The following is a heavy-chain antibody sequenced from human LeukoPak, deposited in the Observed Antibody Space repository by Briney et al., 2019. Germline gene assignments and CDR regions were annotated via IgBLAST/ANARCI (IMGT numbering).Heavy chain of an antibody. D-gene: IGHD3-10*01. Sequence: GGSLRLSCAASGFTFTNAWMSWVRQAPGKGQEWVGRIKSKGDGETTDYAAPVKGRFTMSRDDSKATLYLQMNSLKDEDTAVYYCATDLGLTMIRGVIVYWGQGALVTVSS. V-gene: IGHV3-15*01. CDR2: IKSKGDGETT. CDR1: GFTFTNAW. CDR3: ATDLGLTMIRGVIVY. J-gene: IGHJ4*02.